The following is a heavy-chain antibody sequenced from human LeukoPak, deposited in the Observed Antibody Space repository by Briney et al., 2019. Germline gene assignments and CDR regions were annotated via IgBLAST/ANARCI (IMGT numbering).Heavy chain of an antibody. CDR3: ARHAPGYYDN. CDR2: IYYSGST. J-gene: IGHJ4*02. V-gene: IGHV4-59*08. Sequence: KPSETLSLTCTVSGGSINNYYWSWIRQPPGKGLEWIGYIYYSGSTGYNPSLKSRVTISVDTSKNQFSLKLSSVTDADTAVYYCARHAPGYYDNWGQGTLVTVSS. CDR1: GGSINNYY.